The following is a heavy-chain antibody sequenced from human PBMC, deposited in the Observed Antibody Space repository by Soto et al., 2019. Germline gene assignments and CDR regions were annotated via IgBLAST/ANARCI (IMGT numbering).Heavy chain of an antibody. J-gene: IGHJ4*02. D-gene: IGHD5-18*01. Sequence: EVQLLESGGGLVQPGGSLRLSCAASGFTFSSYAMSWVRQAPGKGLEWVSAISGSGGSTYYADSVKGRFTISRDNSKNTLYLQMNSLRAEDTAVYYCAKWGEVYSYGGNLRFDYWGQGTLVTVSS. CDR2: ISGSGGST. V-gene: IGHV3-23*01. CDR3: AKWGEVYSYGGNLRFDY. CDR1: GFTFSSYA.